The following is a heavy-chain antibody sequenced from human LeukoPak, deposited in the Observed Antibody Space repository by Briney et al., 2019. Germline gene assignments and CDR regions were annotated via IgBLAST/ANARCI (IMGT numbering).Heavy chain of an antibody. J-gene: IGHJ4*02. CDR2: ISSSGTTI. CDR3: ARRRDSGSLQHFDY. CDR1: GFTFSDYY. D-gene: IGHD1-26*01. Sequence: GGSLRLSCAASGFTFSDYYMSWIRQAPGKGLEWVSYISSSGTTIYYADSVKGRVTISRDNAKNSMYLQMNSLRAEDTAVYYCARRRDSGSLQHFDYWGQGTLVTVSS. V-gene: IGHV3-11*01.